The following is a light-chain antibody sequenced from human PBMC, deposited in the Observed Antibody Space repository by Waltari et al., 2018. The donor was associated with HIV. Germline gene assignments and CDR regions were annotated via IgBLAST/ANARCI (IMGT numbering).Light chain of an antibody. V-gene: IGLV3-10*01. J-gene: IGLJ3*02. CDR3: YSTDTTGYERV. CDR1: TLPTRN. CDR2: DDN. Sequence: YELRQPPSVSVSPGQPATITCYGDTLPTRNAYWYQQKSGQAPLLVIYDDNKRPSGIPDRFSGSTSGTMATLTVSRAQVEDEGDYYCYSTDTTGYERVFGGGTKLTVL.